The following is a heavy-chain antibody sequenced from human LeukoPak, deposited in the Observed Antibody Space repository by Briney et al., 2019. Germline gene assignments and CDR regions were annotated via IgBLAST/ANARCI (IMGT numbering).Heavy chain of an antibody. CDR3: ARGIAARLNNWFDP. Sequence: GGSLRLSCAASGFTFSSYSMNWVRQAPGKGLEWVSYIGISSSTIYYADSVKGRFTISRDNAKNSLYLQMNSLRAEDTAVYYCARGIAARLNNWFDPWGQGALVTVST. CDR1: GFTFSSYS. CDR2: IGISSSTI. D-gene: IGHD6-6*01. J-gene: IGHJ5*02. V-gene: IGHV3-48*01.